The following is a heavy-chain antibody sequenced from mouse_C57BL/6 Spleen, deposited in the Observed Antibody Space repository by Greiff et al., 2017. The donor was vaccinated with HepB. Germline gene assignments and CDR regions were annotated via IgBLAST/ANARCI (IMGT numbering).Heavy chain of an antibody. V-gene: IGHV1-82*01. CDR3: ADYGGFAY. CDR1: GYAFSSSW. CDR2: IYPGDGDT. Sequence: QVQLKESGPELVKPGASVKISCKASGYAFSSSWMNWVKQRPGKGLEWIGRIYPGDGDTNYNGKFKGKATLTADKSSSTAYMQLSSLTSEDSAVYFCADYGGFAYWGQGTLVTVSA. J-gene: IGHJ3*01. D-gene: IGHD2-4*01.